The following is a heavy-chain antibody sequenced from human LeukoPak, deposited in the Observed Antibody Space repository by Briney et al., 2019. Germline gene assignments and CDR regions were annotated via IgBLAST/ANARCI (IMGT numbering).Heavy chain of an antibody. CDR1: GFTFSRYW. CDR2: INSDGSST. J-gene: IGHJ5*02. CDR3: ASSSGGFNWFDP. Sequence: PGGSLRLSCAASGFTFSRYWMHWVRQAPGKGLVWVSRINSDGSSTNYADSVKGRFTISRDNAKNTLYLQMNSLRVEDTAVYYCASSSGGFNWFDPWAREPWSPSPQ. D-gene: IGHD3-22*01. V-gene: IGHV3-74*01.